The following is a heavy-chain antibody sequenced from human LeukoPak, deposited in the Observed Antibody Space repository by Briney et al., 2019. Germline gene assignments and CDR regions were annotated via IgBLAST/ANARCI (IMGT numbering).Heavy chain of an antibody. CDR3: LAAIDY. D-gene: IGHD6-19*01. J-gene: IGHJ4*02. CDR1: GFTFSSYA. CDR2: ISGSGGST. Sequence: GGSLRLSCAASGFTFSSYAMSWVRQAPGKGLEWVSAISGSGGSTYYADSVKGRFTISRDNSKLYLEMNSLRAEDTAVYYCLAAIDYWGQGTLVTVSS. V-gene: IGHV3-23*01.